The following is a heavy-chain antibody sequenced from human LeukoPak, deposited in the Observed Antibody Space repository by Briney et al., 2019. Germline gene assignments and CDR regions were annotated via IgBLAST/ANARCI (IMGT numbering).Heavy chain of an antibody. CDR2: ISISSSII. V-gene: IGHV3-48*04. Sequence: GGSPRLSCVASGFSFSSYSTNWVRQAPGKGLEGVSYISISSSIIYYADSVKGRFTVSRDNAKNSVYLQMNSLRAEDTAVYYCARVRQSPDIHLYYCYMDCWRKGTTVTVS. CDR3: ARVRQSPDIHLYYCYMDC. CDR1: GFSFSSYS. D-gene: IGHD3-9*01. J-gene: IGHJ6*03.